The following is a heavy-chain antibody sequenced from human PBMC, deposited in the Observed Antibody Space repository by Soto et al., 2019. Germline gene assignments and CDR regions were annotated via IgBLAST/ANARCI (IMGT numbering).Heavy chain of an antibody. D-gene: IGHD5-12*01. Sequence: SETLSLTCTVSGGSISSYYWSWIRQPPGKGLEWIGYIYYSGSTNYNPSLKSRVTISVDTSKNQFSLKLSSVTAADTAVYYCAREKLGGYSGYDRLSDYWGQGTLVTVSS. J-gene: IGHJ4*02. CDR1: GGSISSYY. V-gene: IGHV4-59*01. CDR2: IYYSGST. CDR3: AREKLGGYSGYDRLSDY.